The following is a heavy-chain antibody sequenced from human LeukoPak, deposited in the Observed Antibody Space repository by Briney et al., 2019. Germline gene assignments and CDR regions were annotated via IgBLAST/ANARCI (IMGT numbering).Heavy chain of an antibody. CDR1: GGTFISYA. CDR2: IIPIFGTA. J-gene: IGHJ4*02. CDR3: ASPTYYYDSSGSESWSFDY. D-gene: IGHD3-22*01. V-gene: IGHV1-69*05. Sequence: ASXXVSCKASGGTFISYAISWVRQAPGQGLEWMGRIIPIFGTANYAQKFQGRVTITTDESTRKAYMELSSLISEDTAVYYCASPTYYYDSSGSESWSFDYWGQGTLVTVSS.